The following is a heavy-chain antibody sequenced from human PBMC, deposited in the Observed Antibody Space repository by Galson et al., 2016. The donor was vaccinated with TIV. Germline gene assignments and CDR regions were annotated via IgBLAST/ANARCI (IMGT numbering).Heavy chain of an antibody. CDR3: ARDRLSVLTAILFDY. J-gene: IGHJ4*02. V-gene: IGHV1-2*06. CDR2: INPKNGAT. Sequence: SVKVSCKASGYTFSHYYLHWVRQAPGQGLEWMGRINPKNGATDYALKFQGRVTMTRDTSIIIGYMELRDLRSDDTAVYYCARDRLSVLTAILFDYWGQGTLVTVSS. D-gene: IGHD2-21*02. CDR1: GYTFSHYY.